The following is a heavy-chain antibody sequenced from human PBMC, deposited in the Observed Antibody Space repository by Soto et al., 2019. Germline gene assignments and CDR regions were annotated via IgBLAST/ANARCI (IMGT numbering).Heavy chain of an antibody. CDR1: GFTFSSYG. V-gene: IGHV3-30*18. CDR2: ISYDGSTK. D-gene: IGHD2-21*02. Sequence: QVQLVESGGGVVQPGRSLRLSCAASGFTFSSYGMYWVRQAPDKGMEWVELISYDGSTKYYANSVKGRFSISRDNSKNTLYLQMDSLRAEDTALSYCAKDLPINCIGDCGTLDYWGQGTLVIASS. J-gene: IGHJ4*02. CDR3: AKDLPINCIGDCGTLDY.